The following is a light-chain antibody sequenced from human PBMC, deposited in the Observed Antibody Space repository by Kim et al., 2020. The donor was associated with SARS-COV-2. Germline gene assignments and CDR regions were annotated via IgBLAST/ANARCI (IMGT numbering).Light chain of an antibody. V-gene: IGLV1-40*01. Sequence: QRVTTSCTGSSSNIGAGYDVHWYQQLPGTAPKPLIYGNSNRPSGVPDRFSGSKSGTSASLAITGLQAEDEADYYCQSYDSSLSGSVFGGGTQLTVL. CDR1: SSNIGAGYD. CDR3: QSYDSSLSGSV. J-gene: IGLJ2*01. CDR2: GNS.